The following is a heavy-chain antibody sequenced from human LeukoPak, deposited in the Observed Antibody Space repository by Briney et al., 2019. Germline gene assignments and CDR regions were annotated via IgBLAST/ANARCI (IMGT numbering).Heavy chain of an antibody. CDR1: GFTFSSYA. Sequence: GGSLRLSCAASGFTFSSYAMHWVRQAPGKGLEWVSAISGSGGSTYYADSVKGRFTISRDNSKNTLYLQMNSLRAEDTAVYYCATRGGSSGYWVYYMDVWGKGTTVTISS. J-gene: IGHJ6*03. CDR3: ATRGGSSGYWVYYMDV. D-gene: IGHD3-22*01. V-gene: IGHV3-23*01. CDR2: ISGSGGST.